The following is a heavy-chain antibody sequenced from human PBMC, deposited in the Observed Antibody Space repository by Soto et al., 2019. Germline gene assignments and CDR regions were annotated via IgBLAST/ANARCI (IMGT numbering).Heavy chain of an antibody. CDR3: ASEVVEDYGMDV. Sequence: ASVKVSCKASGGTFSSYAISWVRQAPGQGLEWMGGIIPIFGTANYAQKFQGRVTITADESTSTAYMELSSLRSEDTAVYYCASEVVEDYGMDVWGQGTTVTVSS. CDR2: IIPIFGTA. J-gene: IGHJ6*02. CDR1: GGTFSSYA. V-gene: IGHV1-69*13. D-gene: IGHD2-2*01.